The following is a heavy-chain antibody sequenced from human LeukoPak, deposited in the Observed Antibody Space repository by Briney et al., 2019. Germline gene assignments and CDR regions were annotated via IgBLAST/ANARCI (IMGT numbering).Heavy chain of an antibody. CDR2: ISSSGSTI. Sequence: GGSLRLSCAASGFTFSDYYMSWIRQAPGKGLEWVSYISSSGSTIYYADSVKGRFTISRDNAKNSLYLQMNSLRAEDTAVYYCARGAEGSGSYCPEDYYYYYMDVWGKGTTVTISS. D-gene: IGHD3-10*01. CDR1: GFTFSDYY. CDR3: ARGAEGSGSYCPEDYYYYYMDV. V-gene: IGHV3-11*01. J-gene: IGHJ6*03.